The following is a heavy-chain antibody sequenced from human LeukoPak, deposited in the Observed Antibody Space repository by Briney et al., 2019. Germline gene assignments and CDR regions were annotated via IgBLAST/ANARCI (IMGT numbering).Heavy chain of an antibody. V-gene: IGHV3-30-3*01. Sequence: PGGSLRLSCAASGFTFSSYAMSWVRQAPGKGLEWVAVISYDGSNKYYADSVKGRFTISRDNSKNTLYLQMNSLRAEDTAVYYCARSMAVAGTGDYWGQGTLVTVSS. J-gene: IGHJ4*02. CDR3: ARSMAVAGTGDY. CDR1: GFTFSSYA. D-gene: IGHD6-19*01. CDR2: ISYDGSNK.